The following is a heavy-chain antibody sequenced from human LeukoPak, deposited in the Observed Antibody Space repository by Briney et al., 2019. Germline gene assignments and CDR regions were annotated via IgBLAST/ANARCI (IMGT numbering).Heavy chain of an antibody. Sequence: PSETLSLTCTVSGGSIRSSYYYWGWIRQPPGKGLEWIGSIYDSGSTNYNPSLKSRVTISVDTSKNQFSLKLSSVTAADTAVYYCARGEAHDYGDYGFFDYWGQGTLVTVSS. J-gene: IGHJ4*02. V-gene: IGHV4-39*07. CDR3: ARGEAHDYGDYGFFDY. CDR1: GGSIRSSYYY. CDR2: IYDSGST. D-gene: IGHD4-17*01.